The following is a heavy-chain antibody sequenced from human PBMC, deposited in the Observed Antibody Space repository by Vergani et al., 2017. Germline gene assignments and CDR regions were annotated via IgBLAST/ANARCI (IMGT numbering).Heavy chain of an antibody. J-gene: IGHJ4*02. V-gene: IGHV3-48*04. CDR2: ISSSSSTI. CDR1: GFTFSSYS. D-gene: IGHD6-19*01. CDR3: ARDLSYSSGWYPYY. Sequence: EVQLVESGGGLVQPGGSLRLSCAASGFTFSSYSMNWVRQAPGKWLEWVSYISSSSSTIYYADSVKGRFTISRDNAKNSLYLQMNSLRAEDTAVYYCARDLSYSSGWYPYYWGQGTLVTVSS.